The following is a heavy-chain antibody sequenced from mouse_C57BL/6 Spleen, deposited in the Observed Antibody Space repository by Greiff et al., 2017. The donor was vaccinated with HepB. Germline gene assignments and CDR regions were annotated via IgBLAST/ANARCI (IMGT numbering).Heavy chain of an antibody. D-gene: IGHD2-1*01. CDR1: GFNIKNTY. J-gene: IGHJ3*01. V-gene: IGHV14-3*01. CDR3: ARGVYYGNYDFFAY. Sequence: EVKLQESVAELVRPGASVKLSCTASGFNIKNTYMHWVKQRPEQGLEWIGRIDPANGNTKYAPKFQGKATITADTSSNTAYLQLSSLTSEDTAIYYCARGVYYGNYDFFAYWGQGTLVTVSA. CDR2: IDPANGNT.